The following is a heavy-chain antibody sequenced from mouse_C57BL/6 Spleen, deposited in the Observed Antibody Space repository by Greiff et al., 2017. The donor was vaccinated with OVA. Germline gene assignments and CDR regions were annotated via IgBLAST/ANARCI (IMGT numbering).Heavy chain of an antibody. Sequence: EVQLQESGGGLVKPGGSLKLSCAASGFTFSDYGMHWVRQAPEKGPEWVAYISSGSSTIYYADTVKGRFTISRDNAKNTLFLQMTSLRSEDTAMYYCARNYYSHYFDYWGQGTTLTVSS. V-gene: IGHV5-17*01. CDR1: GFTFSDYG. CDR3: ARNYYSHYFDY. D-gene: IGHD2-12*01. CDR2: ISSGSSTI. J-gene: IGHJ2*01.